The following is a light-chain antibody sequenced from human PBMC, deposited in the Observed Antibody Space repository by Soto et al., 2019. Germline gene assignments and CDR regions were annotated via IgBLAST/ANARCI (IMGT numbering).Light chain of an antibody. CDR3: QQYGSSPVT. Sequence: EVGLTQSPGTGSLSPGERATLSLSVSQSVSSSYLAWYQQKPGQAPRLLIYGASSRATGIPDRFSGSGSGTDFTLTISRLEPEDFAVYYCQQYGSSPVTFGGGSKVEIK. CDR2: GAS. J-gene: IGKJ4*01. V-gene: IGKV3-20*01. CDR1: QSVSSSY.